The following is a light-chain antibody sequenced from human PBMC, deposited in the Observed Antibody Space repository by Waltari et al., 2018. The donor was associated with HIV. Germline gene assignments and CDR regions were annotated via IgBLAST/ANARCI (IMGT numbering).Light chain of an antibody. V-gene: IGLV1-47*01. CDR3: AVWDDSLRGGV. J-gene: IGLJ3*02. CDR2: ANN. CDR1: SSHIGDFS. Sequence: QSVLTQPLSASGTPGQRVTISCSGSSSHIGDFSVSWYQHLPGAAPTLLIYANNRRPSGVPDRFSGSRSGTSASLAISGLRSEDEAVYSCAVWDDSLRGGVFGGGTKLTVL.